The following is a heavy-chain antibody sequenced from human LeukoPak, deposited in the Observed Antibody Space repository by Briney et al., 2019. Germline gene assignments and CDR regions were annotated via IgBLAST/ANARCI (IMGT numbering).Heavy chain of an antibody. CDR2: IIPIFGTA. CDR3: ARVAESRGQQLYGNWFDP. J-gene: IGHJ5*02. V-gene: IGHV1-69*13. Sequence: SVKVSCKASGYTFTGYYMHWVRQAPGQGLEWMGGIIPIFGTANYAQKFQGRVTITADEPTSTAYMELSSLRSEDTAVYYCARVAESRGQQLYGNWFDPWGQGTLVTVSS. CDR1: GYTFTGYY. D-gene: IGHD6-13*01.